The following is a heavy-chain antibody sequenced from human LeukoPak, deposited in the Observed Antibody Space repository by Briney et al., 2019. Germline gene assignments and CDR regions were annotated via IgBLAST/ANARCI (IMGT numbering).Heavy chain of an antibody. CDR2: IDPSDSYT. D-gene: IGHD6-19*01. J-gene: IGHJ5*02. Sequence: GESLKISRKGSGYSFPSDWIGWVRQMPGKGLEWMGRIDPSDSYTNYSPSFQGHVTISADKSISTAYLQWSSLKASDTAMYYCARESAVAGNWFDPWGQGTLVTVSS. V-gene: IGHV5-10-1*01. CDR3: ARESAVAGNWFDP. CDR1: GYSFPSDW.